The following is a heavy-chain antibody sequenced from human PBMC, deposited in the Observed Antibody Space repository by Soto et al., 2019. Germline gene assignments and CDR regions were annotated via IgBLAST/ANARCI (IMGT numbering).Heavy chain of an antibody. J-gene: IGHJ4*02. D-gene: IGHD2-15*01. CDR1: GGSMSSRSYY. CDR3: AKLLGGVTEAIDYFDY. V-gene: IGHV4-39*01. Sequence: SETLSLTCTVSGGSMSSRSYYWGWIPQPPGKGLEWIGSIYYSGSTYYNPSLKSRITMSVDTSKNQFSLKLSSVTAADTAVYYCAKLLGGVTEAIDYFDYWGQGTLVTVSS. CDR2: IYYSGST.